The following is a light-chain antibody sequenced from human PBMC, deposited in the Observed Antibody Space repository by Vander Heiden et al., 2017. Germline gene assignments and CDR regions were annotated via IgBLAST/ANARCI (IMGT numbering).Light chain of an antibody. CDR1: QSLSTY. Sequence: EIVLTQSPATLSLSPGERATLSCRASQSLSTYLAWYQHKPGRAPRLLIYDASNRAPGIPARLSASGSGTDFTLTISSLEPEDFALYYCQQRTNWPLTFGGGTRVEIK. CDR2: DAS. CDR3: QQRTNWPLT. J-gene: IGKJ4*01. V-gene: IGKV3-11*01.